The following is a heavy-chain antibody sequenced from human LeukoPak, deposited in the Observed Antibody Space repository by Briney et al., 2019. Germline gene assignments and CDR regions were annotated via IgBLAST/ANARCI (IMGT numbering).Heavy chain of an antibody. D-gene: IGHD3-22*01. Sequence: GGSLRLSCAASGFTLSSYWMSWVRQAPGKGLEWVANIKQDGSEKYYVDSVKGRFTISRDNAKNSLYLQMNSLRAEDTAVYYCARGPQASYYYDSSGIYYMDVWGKGTTVTVSS. CDR3: ARGPQASYYYDSSGIYYMDV. J-gene: IGHJ6*03. V-gene: IGHV3-7*01. CDR1: GFTLSSYW. CDR2: IKQDGSEK.